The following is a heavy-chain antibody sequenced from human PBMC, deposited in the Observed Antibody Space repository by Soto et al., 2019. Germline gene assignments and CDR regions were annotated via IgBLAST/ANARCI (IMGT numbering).Heavy chain of an antibody. D-gene: IGHD6-6*01. V-gene: IGHV3-33*01. J-gene: IGHJ6*02. Sequence: QVQLVESGGGVVQPGRSLRLSCAASGFTFSSYGMHWVRQAPGKGLEWVAVIWYDGSNKYYADSVKGLFTISRDNSKNTLYLQMNSLRAEDTAVYYCARDSSSKYPPYYYYGMDVWGQGTTVTVSS. CDR2: IWYDGSNK. CDR3: ARDSSSKYPPYYYYGMDV. CDR1: GFTFSSYG.